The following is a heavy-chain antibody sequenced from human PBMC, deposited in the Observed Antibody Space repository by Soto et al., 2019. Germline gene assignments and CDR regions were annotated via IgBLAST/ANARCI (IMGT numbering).Heavy chain of an antibody. CDR1: GFTFSDYY. Sequence: GSLRLSCAASGFTFSDYYMSWIRQAPGKGLEWIASFFIGGNTYYNPSLKSRVTISVDTSKNQFSLKLNSVTAADTALYYCARTSTSGTRFDYWGQGSLVTVSS. V-gene: IGHV4-38-2*01. J-gene: IGHJ4*02. CDR3: ARTSTSGTRFDY. CDR2: FFIGGNT. D-gene: IGHD1-1*01.